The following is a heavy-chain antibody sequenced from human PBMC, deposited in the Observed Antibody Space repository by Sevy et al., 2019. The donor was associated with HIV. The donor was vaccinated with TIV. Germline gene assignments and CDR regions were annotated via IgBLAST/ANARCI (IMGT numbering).Heavy chain of an antibody. CDR1: GYTFTGYY. Sequence: ASVKVSCKASGYTFTGYYMHWVRQAPGQGLEWMGRINPNSGGTNYAQKFQGRVTMTRDTSISTAYMELSRLRSDDTAVYYCARGTAAYNWFDPWGQGTLVIVSS. CDR3: ARGTAAYNWFDP. J-gene: IGHJ5*02. D-gene: IGHD6-25*01. CDR2: INPNSGGT. V-gene: IGHV1-2*06.